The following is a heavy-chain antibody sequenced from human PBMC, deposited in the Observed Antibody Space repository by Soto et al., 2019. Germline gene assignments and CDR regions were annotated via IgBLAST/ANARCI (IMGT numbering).Heavy chain of an antibody. J-gene: IGHJ6*03. CDR2: ISGSGGST. V-gene: IGHV3-23*01. D-gene: IGHD3-3*01. CDR1: GFTFSSYA. CDR3: AKDGARFVEWLSTIAYYYYYYMDV. Sequence: EVQLLESGGGLVQSGGSLRLSCAASGFTFSSYAMSWVRQAPGKGLEWVSAISGSGGSTYYADAVKGRFTISRDNSKHTLYLQMNSLRAEDTAVYYCAKDGARFVEWLSTIAYYYYYYMDVWGKGTTVTVSS.